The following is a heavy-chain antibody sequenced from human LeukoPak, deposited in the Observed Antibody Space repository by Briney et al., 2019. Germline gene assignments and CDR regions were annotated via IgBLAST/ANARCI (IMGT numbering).Heavy chain of an antibody. CDR2: ISGSGGST. V-gene: IGHV3-23*01. CDR1: GFTFSSYA. Sequence: GGSLRLSCAASGFTFSSYAMSWVRQAPGKGLEWVSAISGSGGSTYYADSVEGRFTVSRDNSKNTPYLQMNSLRAEDTAVYYCANLPTVTTLDYWGQGTLVTVSS. D-gene: IGHD4-17*01. J-gene: IGHJ4*02. CDR3: ANLPTVTTLDY.